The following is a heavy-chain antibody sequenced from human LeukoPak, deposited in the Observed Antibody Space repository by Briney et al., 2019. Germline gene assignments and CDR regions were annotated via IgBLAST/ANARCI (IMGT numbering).Heavy chain of an antibody. J-gene: IGHJ4*02. Sequence: GGSLRLSCAASGFTFSSYGMHWVRQAPGKGLEWVAFIRYDGSNEYYADSVKGRFTISRDNSKNTLYLQMNSLRAEDTAVYYCARGGYYHILTRNRARILGFDYWGQGTLVTVSS. CDR3: ARGGYYHILTRNRARILGFDY. CDR1: GFTFSSYG. CDR2: IRYDGSNE. D-gene: IGHD3-9*01. V-gene: IGHV3-30*02.